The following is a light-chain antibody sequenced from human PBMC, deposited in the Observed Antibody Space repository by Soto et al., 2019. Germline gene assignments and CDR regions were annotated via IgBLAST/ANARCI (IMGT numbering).Light chain of an antibody. CDR3: QQYGSSSIT. CDR1: QSVGSNY. V-gene: IGKV3-20*01. J-gene: IGKJ5*01. CDR2: GAF. Sequence: ENVLTQSPGTLSLSPGERASLSCRASQSVGSNYLAWYQQKPGQAPRLLIYGAFNRASDIPDRFSGSGSGTDFTLTISRLEPEDFAIYYCQQYGSSSITFGQGTRLEI.